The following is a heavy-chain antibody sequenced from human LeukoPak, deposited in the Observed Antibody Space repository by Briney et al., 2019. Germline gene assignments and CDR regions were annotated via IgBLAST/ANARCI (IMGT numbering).Heavy chain of an antibody. J-gene: IGHJ4*02. Sequence: GGSLRLSCAASGFTFSGYGMHWVRQAPGKGLEWVAVIWYDGSNKYYADSVKGRFTISRDNSKNTLYLQMNSLRAEDTAVYYCARDAGYCSGGSCYPGQFDYWGQGTLVTVSS. CDR1: GFTFSGYG. V-gene: IGHV3-33*01. CDR2: IWYDGSNK. D-gene: IGHD2-15*01. CDR3: ARDAGYCSGGSCYPGQFDY.